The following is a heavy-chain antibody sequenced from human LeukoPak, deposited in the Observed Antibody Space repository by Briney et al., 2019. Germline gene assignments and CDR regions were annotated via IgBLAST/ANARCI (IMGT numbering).Heavy chain of an antibody. CDR2: IYYSGDS. D-gene: IGHD3-22*01. CDR1: GGSISSSNYY. Sequence: PSETLSLTCTVSGGSISSSNYYWGWIRQPPGKGLEWIGTIYYSGDSYYNPSLKSRASISVDTSKNRFSLNLNSVTAADTAVYFCARRDFDSSGYLSFYFDYWAREPWSPSPQ. CDR3: ARRDFDSSGYLSFYFDY. J-gene: IGHJ4*02. V-gene: IGHV4-39*02.